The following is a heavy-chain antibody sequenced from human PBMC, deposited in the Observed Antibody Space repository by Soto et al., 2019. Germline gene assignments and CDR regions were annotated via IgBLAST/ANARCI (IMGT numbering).Heavy chain of an antibody. J-gene: IGHJ4*02. Sequence: PGGSLRLSCAASGFTFSSYAMIWVRQAPGKGLEWVSTISGSDGSTYYADSVKGRFTISRDNSKNTLYLQMNSLRAEDTAVYYCAKEYSSGWYYFDYWGQGTLVTVSS. CDR1: GFTFSSYA. D-gene: IGHD6-19*01. CDR3: AKEYSSGWYYFDY. V-gene: IGHV3-23*01. CDR2: ISGSDGST.